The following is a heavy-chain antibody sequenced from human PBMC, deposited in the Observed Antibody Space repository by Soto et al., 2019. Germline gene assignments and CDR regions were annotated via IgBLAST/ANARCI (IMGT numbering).Heavy chain of an antibody. Sequence: SETLSLTCTVSGGSISSSSYYWGWLRQPPGKGLEWIGSIYYSGITYYNPSLKSRVTISVDTSKNQFSLKLTSVTAADTAVYYCARMGDFWSGPGELDPWGQGTLVTVSS. CDR1: GGSISSSSYY. CDR3: ARMGDFWSGPGELDP. CDR2: IYYSGIT. J-gene: IGHJ5*02. V-gene: IGHV4-39*01. D-gene: IGHD3-3*01.